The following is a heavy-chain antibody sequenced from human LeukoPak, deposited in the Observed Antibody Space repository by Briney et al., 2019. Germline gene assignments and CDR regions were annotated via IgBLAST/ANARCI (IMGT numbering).Heavy chain of an antibody. CDR2: LYYSRNT. J-gene: IGHJ4*02. CDR3: VRDLWGAGGTPC. V-gene: IGHV4-59*01. D-gene: IGHD2-15*01. CDR1: GGSIGDYY. Sequence: PSETQSLTCTVSGGSIGDYYWSWIRQPPGKGLEWIGYLYYSRNTNYSPSLKSRVTISADTSKTQVYLKLRSVTAADTAVYYCVRDLWGAGGTPCWGQGILVSVSS.